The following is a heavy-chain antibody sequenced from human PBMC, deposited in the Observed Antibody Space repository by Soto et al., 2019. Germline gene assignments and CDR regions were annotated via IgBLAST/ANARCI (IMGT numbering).Heavy chain of an antibody. CDR1: GFTVSSNY. CDR3: ARDLIDYKTPPYYYYYGMDV. V-gene: IGHV3-53*01. CDR2: IYSGGST. D-gene: IGHD4-4*01. J-gene: IGHJ6*02. Sequence: GGSLRLSCAASGFTVSSNYMSWVRQAPGKGLEWVSVIYSGGSTYYADSVKGRFIISRDNSKNTLYLQMNSLRAEDTAVYYCARDLIDYKTPPYYYYYGMDVWGQGTTVTVSS.